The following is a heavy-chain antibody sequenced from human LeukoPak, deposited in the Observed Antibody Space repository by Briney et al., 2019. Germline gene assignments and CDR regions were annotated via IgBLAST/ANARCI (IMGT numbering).Heavy chain of an antibody. CDR3: ARDPRYDSSGYYSDHAAFDI. CDR1: GFSVSSNY. Sequence: PGGSLRLSCGVSGFSVSSNYMSWVRQAPGKGLEWVSIIYSDASPYYADSVKGRFSISRDNSENILYLQMNRLRVEDTAIYYCARDPRYDSSGYYSDHAAFDIWGQGTMVTVSS. CDR2: IYSDASP. V-gene: IGHV3-53*01. D-gene: IGHD3-22*01. J-gene: IGHJ3*02.